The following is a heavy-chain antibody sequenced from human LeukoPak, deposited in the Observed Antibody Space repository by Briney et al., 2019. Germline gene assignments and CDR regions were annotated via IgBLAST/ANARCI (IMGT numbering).Heavy chain of an antibody. V-gene: IGHV4-59*01. CDR3: ARDTPGGFQH. J-gene: IGHJ1*01. CDR1: GGSISSYY. D-gene: IGHD2-15*01. Sequence: SETPSLTCTVSGGSISSYYWSWIRQPPGKGLEWIGYISYSGSTNYNPSLKSRVTISVDTSKNQFSLKLSSVTAADTAVYYCARDTPGGFQHWGQGTLVTVSS. CDR2: ISYSGST.